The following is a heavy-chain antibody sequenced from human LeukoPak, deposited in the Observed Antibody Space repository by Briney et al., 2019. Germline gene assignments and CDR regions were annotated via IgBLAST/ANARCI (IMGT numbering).Heavy chain of an antibody. CDR1: GFTFSDYS. J-gene: IGHJ4*02. Sequence: GGSLRLSCAASGFTFSDYSMSWVRQAPGKGLEWVSSISPSSSYISYADLVKGRFTISRDNANNSLYLQLNSLRAEDTAVYYCARDTTLSAAAGTMGYFDYWGQGTLVTVSS. CDR2: ISPSSSYI. D-gene: IGHD6-13*01. V-gene: IGHV3-21*01. CDR3: ARDTTLSAAAGTMGYFDY.